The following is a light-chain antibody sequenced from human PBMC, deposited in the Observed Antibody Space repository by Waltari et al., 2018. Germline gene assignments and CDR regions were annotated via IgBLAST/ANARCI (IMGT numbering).Light chain of an antibody. CDR3: QQYHSYPLT. Sequence: DIQMTQSPSSLSESVGDRVTITCRASRGITNYLAWFQHKPGKAPKSLIYGASRLQSGVPSKFSGSGSGTDFTLTISSLQPEDFATYYCQQYHSYPLTFGGGTKVEIK. CDR2: GAS. V-gene: IGKV1-16*02. J-gene: IGKJ4*01. CDR1: RGITNY.